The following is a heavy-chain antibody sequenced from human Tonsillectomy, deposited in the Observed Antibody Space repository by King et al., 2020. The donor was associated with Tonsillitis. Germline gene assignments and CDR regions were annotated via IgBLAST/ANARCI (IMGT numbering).Heavy chain of an antibody. CDR1: GFIFNNYD. CDR2: ISYDGTNK. D-gene: IGHD4-17*01. V-gene: IGHV3-30*18. Sequence: VQLVESGGGVVQPGRSLRLSCVASGFIFNNYDMHWFRQAPGKGLEWVAVISYDGTNKYYADSVKGRFTITRDNSKNTLYLQMNSLRAEDTAVYFCAKVYHDYGDYAISLWGQGTLVTVSS. J-gene: IGHJ4*02. CDR3: AKVYHDYGDYAISL.